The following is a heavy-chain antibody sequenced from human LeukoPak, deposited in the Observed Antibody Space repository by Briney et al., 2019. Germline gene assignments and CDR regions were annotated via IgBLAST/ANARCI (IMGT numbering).Heavy chain of an antibody. CDR1: GFTFNSYA. CDR3: ANCGFTTVTTQFDY. D-gene: IGHD4-17*01. CDR2: ISGSGGST. J-gene: IGHJ4*02. Sequence: AGGSLRLSCAASGFTFNSYAMSWVRQAPGKGLEWVSAISGSGGSTYYADSVKGRFTISRDNSKNTLYLQMNSLRTEDTAVYYCANCGFTTVTTQFDYWGQGTLVTVSS. V-gene: IGHV3-23*01.